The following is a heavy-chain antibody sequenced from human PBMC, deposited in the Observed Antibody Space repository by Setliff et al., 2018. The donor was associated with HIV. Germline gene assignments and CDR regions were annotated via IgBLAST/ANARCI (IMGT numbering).Heavy chain of an antibody. CDR2: IHTSGTT. D-gene: IGHD2-15*01. V-gene: IGHV4-4*08. Sequence: PSETLSLTCTVSDDSSSNDYWTWVRQPPGKGLEWIGNIHTSGTTKYNPSLNSRVTISVDMSKGQFSLRLSSVTAADTAMYYCAREYYRSGGYYSGWKYYYMDVWGKGTTVTVSS. J-gene: IGHJ6*03. CDR3: AREYYRSGGYYSGWKYYYMDV. CDR1: DDSSSNDY.